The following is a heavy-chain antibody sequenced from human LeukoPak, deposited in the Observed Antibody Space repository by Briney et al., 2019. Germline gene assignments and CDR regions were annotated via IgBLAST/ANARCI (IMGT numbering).Heavy chain of an antibody. CDR2: IQSKTDGGTT. CDR3: AAGGRV. D-gene: IGHD3-10*01. V-gene: IGHV3-15*01. J-gene: IGHJ6*02. CDR1: GFTFNSYA. Sequence: GGSLRLSCAASGFTFNSYAMHWVRQAPGKGLEWVGRIQSKTDGGTTEYAAPVKGRFTISRDDSTNTLYLQMNSLKTEDTGVYYCAAGGRVWGQGTTVTVSS.